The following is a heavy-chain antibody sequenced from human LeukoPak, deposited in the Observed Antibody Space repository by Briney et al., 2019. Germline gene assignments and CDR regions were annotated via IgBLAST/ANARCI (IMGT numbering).Heavy chain of an antibody. Sequence: GESLKISCKGSGYSFTSYWIGWVRQMPGKGLEWMGIIYPGDSDTRYIPSFQGQVTISADKSISTAYLQWSSLKASDTAMYYCARQHPLQQGSFDYWGQGTLVTVSS. CDR2: IYPGDSDT. V-gene: IGHV5-51*01. CDR1: GYSFTSYW. J-gene: IGHJ4*02. CDR3: ARQHPLQQGSFDY. D-gene: IGHD3-10*01.